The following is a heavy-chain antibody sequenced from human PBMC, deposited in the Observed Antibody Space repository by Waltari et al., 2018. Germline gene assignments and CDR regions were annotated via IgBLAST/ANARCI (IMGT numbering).Heavy chain of an antibody. CDR2: INAGNGNT. Sequence: QVQLVQSGAEVKKPGASVKVSCKASGYTFTSYAMHWVRQAPGQRLGWMGWINAGNGNTKYSQKFQGRVTITRDTSISTAYMELSSLRSEDTAVYYCARGLSGLTGTTRRYYYGMDVWGQGTTVTVSS. V-gene: IGHV1-3*01. CDR1: GYTFTSYA. J-gene: IGHJ6*02. D-gene: IGHD1-7*01. CDR3: ARGLSGLTGTTRRYYYGMDV.